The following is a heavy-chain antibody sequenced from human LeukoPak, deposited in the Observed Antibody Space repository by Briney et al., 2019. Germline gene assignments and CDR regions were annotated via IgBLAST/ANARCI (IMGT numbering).Heavy chain of an antibody. CDR2: MYYSGST. CDR1: GGSISSSSYY. J-gene: IGHJ4*02. CDR3: ARDPTYYYGSGRPS. Sequence: SETLSLTCTVSGGSISSSSYYWGWIRQPPGKGLEWIGSMYYSGSTYYNPSLKSRVTISVDTSKNQFSLELSSVTAADTAVYYCARDPTYYYGSGRPSWGQGTLVTVSS. V-gene: IGHV4-39*07. D-gene: IGHD3-10*01.